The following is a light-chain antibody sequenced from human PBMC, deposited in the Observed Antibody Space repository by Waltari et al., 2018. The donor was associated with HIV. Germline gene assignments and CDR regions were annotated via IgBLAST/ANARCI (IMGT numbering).Light chain of an antibody. CDR3: CSYAGSSMV. Sequence: QSALTQPASVSGSPGQSITISCTGTSSDVGRYNTVSWYQHHPGKAPKLMIYEGSKRPSGVSNRFSGSKSGNTASLTISGLQAEDEADYYCCSYAGSSMVFGGGTKLTVL. CDR2: EGS. CDR1: SSDVGRYNT. V-gene: IGLV2-23*01. J-gene: IGLJ3*02.